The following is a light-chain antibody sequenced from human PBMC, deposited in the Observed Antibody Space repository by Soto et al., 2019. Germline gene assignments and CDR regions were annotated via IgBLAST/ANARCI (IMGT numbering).Light chain of an antibody. J-gene: IGKJ1*01. CDR3: QHYTNWPQWT. Sequence: EIVLTQSPRNLSLPPLEIANISGRDSHIVSSSYLAWYQQKPGQAHRLLIYGASSRATGIPARFSGSGSGTEFTLTISTLQSEDFAIYYCQHYTNWPQWTFGQGTKLDIK. CDR2: GAS. V-gene: IGKV3-20*01. CDR1: HIVSSSY.